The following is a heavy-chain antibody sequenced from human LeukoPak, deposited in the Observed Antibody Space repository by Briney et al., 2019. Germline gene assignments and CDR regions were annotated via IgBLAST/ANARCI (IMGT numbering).Heavy chain of an antibody. D-gene: IGHD6-13*01. J-gene: IGHJ4*02. CDR1: GFTFSNYW. CDR2: IKEDGSEK. CDR3: ASGRQLGY. Sequence: GGSLRLYCAASGFTFSNYWMSWVRQAPGKGLEWVANIKEDGSEKYYVDSVKGRFTISRDNARNSLYLQMNSLRAEDTAVYYCASGRQLGYWGQGTLVTVSS. V-gene: IGHV3-7*01.